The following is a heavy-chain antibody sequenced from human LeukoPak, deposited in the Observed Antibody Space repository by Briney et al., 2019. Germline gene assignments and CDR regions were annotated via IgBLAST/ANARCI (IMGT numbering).Heavy chain of an antibody. D-gene: IGHD5-18*01. CDR1: GFTFRGDA. CDR3: AKGRYSYIIPDD. CDR2: IIGIGGIT. J-gene: IGHJ4*01. V-gene: IGHV3-23*01. Sequence: GGSLRLSCAASGFTFRGDAMSWVRQGQGKWLEWVSGIIGIGGITYYADSVKGRFSISRDNSTNTQYLQMTSLRAEDTGIYNCAKGRYSYIIPDDCGHGTLFTVSS.